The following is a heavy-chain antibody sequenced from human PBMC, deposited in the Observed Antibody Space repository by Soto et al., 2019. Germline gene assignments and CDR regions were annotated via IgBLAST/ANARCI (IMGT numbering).Heavy chain of an antibody. CDR1: GFSFGVYA. CDR2: MSYAGNNI. V-gene: IGHV3-30-3*01. J-gene: IGHJ4*02. Sequence: QVQVVESGGGVVQPGRSLRLSCAASGFSFGVYAMHWVRQAPGKGLEWVAVMSYAGNNIYYANSVKGRFTISRDNSKNTLYLQMNSLRTDDTAVYYCARGRGGYSINWYLGFDHWGPGTAVTVSS. D-gene: IGHD6-13*01. CDR3: ARGRGGYSINWYLGFDH.